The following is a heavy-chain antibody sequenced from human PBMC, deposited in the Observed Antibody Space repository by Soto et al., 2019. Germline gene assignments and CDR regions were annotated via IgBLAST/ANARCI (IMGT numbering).Heavy chain of an antibody. Sequence: SETLSLTCTVSGGSISSSSYYWGWIRQPPGKGLEWIGSIYYSGSTYYNPSLKSRVTISVDTSKNQFSLKLSSVTAADTAVYYCARRGKYHQRTYYGMDVWGQGTTVTVSS. CDR2: IYYSGST. D-gene: IGHD2-2*01. CDR1: GGSISSSSYY. J-gene: IGHJ6*02. V-gene: IGHV4-39*01. CDR3: ARRGKYHQRTYYGMDV.